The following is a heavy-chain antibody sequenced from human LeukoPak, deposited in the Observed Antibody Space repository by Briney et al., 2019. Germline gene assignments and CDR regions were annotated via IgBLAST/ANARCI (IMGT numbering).Heavy chain of an antibody. CDR2: LYYTGST. J-gene: IGHJ1*01. Sequence: KASETLSLTCTISGGFISSSSYYWGWIRQPPGKGLEWIGDLYYTGSTYYSPSLKSRLSITVDTSKNRFSLILGSVTAADTAIYYCARRRYYDSTGYLDWGQGTHVTVSA. CDR3: ARRRYYDSTGYLD. V-gene: IGHV4-39*02. CDR1: GGFISSSSYY. D-gene: IGHD3-22*01.